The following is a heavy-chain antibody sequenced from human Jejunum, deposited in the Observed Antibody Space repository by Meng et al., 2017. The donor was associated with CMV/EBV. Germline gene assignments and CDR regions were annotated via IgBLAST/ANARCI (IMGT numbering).Heavy chain of an antibody. Sequence: QITLKESGPTLVKPTQTPTLTCTFSGFSLSTSGVGVGWIRQPPGKALEWLALIDWDDDKRYSPSLKNRLTITKDTSKNQVVLTLTNIAPVDTATYYCAHRHRLRDFDYWGQGTLVTVFS. CDR1: GFSLSTSGVG. J-gene: IGHJ4*02. D-gene: IGHD4-17*01. V-gene: IGHV2-5*02. CDR3: AHRHRLRDFDY. CDR2: IDWDDDK.